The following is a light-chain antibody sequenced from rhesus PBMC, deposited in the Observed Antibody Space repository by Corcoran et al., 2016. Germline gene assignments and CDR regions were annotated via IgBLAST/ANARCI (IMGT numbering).Light chain of an antibody. CDR3: QQESNWPLT. Sequence: EIVMTQSPATLSLSPGERATLSCRASQSVSSNLAWYQQKPGQATRLLIYDASNRGTGIPERFSGSGSGTDFTLTISSRGPEDVGVYYCQQESNWPLTFGGGTKVEIK. CDR2: DAS. J-gene: IGKJ4*01. CDR1: QSVSSN. V-gene: IGKV3-35*01.